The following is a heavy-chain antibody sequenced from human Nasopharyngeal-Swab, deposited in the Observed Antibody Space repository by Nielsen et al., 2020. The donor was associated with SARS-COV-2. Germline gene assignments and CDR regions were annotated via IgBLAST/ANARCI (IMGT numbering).Heavy chain of an antibody. CDR3: ARGRRGVWVDY. CDR1: GASFSGYY. Sequence: SETLSLTCAVYGASFSGYYWSWIRQPPGKGLEWIGEINHSGSTNYNPSLKSRVTISVDTSKNQFSLKLSSVTAADTAVYYCARGRRGVWVDYWGQGTLVTVSS. V-gene: IGHV4-34*01. CDR2: INHSGST. D-gene: IGHD1-14*01. J-gene: IGHJ4*02.